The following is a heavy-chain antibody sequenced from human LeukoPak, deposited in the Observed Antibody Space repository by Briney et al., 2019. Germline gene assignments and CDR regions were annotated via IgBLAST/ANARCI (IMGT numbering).Heavy chain of an antibody. CDR1: GFTFGSYR. Sequence: GGSLRLSCAASGFTFGSYRMSWVRQAPGKGPEWVANIKQDGSEKYYVDSVKGRFTISRDNAKNSLYLQMNSLRAGDTAVYYCARDRARYFDYWGQGTLVTVSS. V-gene: IGHV3-7*01. CDR2: IKQDGSEK. CDR3: ARDRARYFDY. D-gene: IGHD3-10*01. J-gene: IGHJ4*02.